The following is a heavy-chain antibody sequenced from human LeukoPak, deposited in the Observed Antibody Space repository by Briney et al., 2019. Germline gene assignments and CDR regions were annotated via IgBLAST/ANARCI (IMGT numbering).Heavy chain of an antibody. Sequence: GGSLRLSCAASGFSVSSNYMSWVRQTPGKGLEWVSVIYSCGSTYYADSVKGRFTISRDSFKHTLYLQMNNLRAEDTAVYYCARAYDSSGYCSHYYYMDVWGKGTTVTVSS. V-gene: IGHV3-53*05. CDR3: ARAYDSSGYCSHYYYMDV. CDR2: IYSCGST. D-gene: IGHD3-22*01. CDR1: GFSVSSNY. J-gene: IGHJ6*03.